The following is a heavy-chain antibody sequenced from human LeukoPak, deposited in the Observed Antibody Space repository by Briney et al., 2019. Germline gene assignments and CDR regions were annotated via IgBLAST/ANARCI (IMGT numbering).Heavy chain of an antibody. D-gene: IGHD1-1*01. CDR1: GDSVSSNSAA. CDR2: TYYRSKWYN. Sequence: SQTLSLTCAISGDSVSSNSAAWNWIRQSPSRGLEWLGRTYYRSKWYNDYAVSVKSRITINPDTSKNQFSLQLNSVTPEDTAVYYCAREYNWNSQRIRHLLAFDYWGQGTLVTVSS. V-gene: IGHV6-1*01. CDR3: AREYNWNSQRIRHLLAFDY. J-gene: IGHJ4*02.